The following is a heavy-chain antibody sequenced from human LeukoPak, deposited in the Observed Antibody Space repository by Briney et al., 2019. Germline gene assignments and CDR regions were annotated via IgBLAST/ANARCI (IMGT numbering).Heavy chain of an antibody. CDR2: ISSSSSYI. J-gene: IGHJ4*02. D-gene: IGHD3-22*01. CDR1: GFTFSSYA. Sequence: GGSLRLSCAASGFTFSSYAMSWVRQAPGKGLEWVSSISSSSSYIYYADSVKGRFTISRDNAKNSLFLQMNSLRAEDTAVYYCARVYYYDSSGYYPYWGQGTLVTVSS. CDR3: ARVYYYDSSGYYPY. V-gene: IGHV3-21*01.